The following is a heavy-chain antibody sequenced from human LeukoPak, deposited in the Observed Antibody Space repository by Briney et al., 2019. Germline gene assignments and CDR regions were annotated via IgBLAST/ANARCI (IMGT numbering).Heavy chain of an antibody. Sequence: GIIYHTSTTSCNPSLKRRVTISGDTSKKNVYLNLRSVTAADTAVYYCARHGYIAVAGTVDYWGQGTLVTVSS. J-gene: IGHJ4*02. CDR2: IYHTSTT. V-gene: IGHV4-38-2*01. D-gene: IGHD6-19*01. CDR3: ARHGYIAVAGTVDY.